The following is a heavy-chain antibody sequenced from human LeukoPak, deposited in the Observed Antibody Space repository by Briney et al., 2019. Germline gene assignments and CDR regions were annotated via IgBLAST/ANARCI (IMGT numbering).Heavy chain of an antibody. Sequence: PGGSLRLSCSASGLTFSVSAIHWVRQASGKGLEWVCRIKTKADNYATAYAASVKGKFTIFRDDSTNTAYLQMNSLKTEDTAVYYCTHPAYYYNVDVWGKGTTVTVSS. CDR1: GLTFSVSA. D-gene: IGHD6-25*01. CDR2: IKTKADNYAT. J-gene: IGHJ6*04. CDR3: THPAYYYNVDV. V-gene: IGHV3-73*01.